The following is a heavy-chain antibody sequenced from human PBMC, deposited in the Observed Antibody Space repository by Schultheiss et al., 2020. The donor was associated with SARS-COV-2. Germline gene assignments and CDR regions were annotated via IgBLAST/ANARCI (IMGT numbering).Heavy chain of an antibody. J-gene: IGHJ4*02. D-gene: IGHD4-17*01. CDR3: AKGHSTVTRGY. CDR1: GFTFSSYG. V-gene: IGHV3-23*01. CDR2: ISGSGGST. Sequence: GESLKISCAASGFTFSSYGMHWVRQAPGKGLEWVSAISGSGGSTYYADSVKGRFTISRDNSKNTLYLQMNSLRAEDTAVYYCAKGHSTVTRGYWGQGTLVTVSS.